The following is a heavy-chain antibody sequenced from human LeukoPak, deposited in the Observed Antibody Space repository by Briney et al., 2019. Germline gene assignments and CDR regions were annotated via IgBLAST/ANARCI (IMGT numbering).Heavy chain of an antibody. CDR3: ARAVQLERPPPLIDYYYMDV. Sequence: SETLSLTCTVSGGSISTYYWSWLRQPPGKGLEWIGYIYYSGNTNYNPSLKRRVTISVDTSKNQFSLKLTSVTAADTAVYYCARAVQLERPPPLIDYYYMDVWGKGTTVTVSS. CDR2: IYYSGNT. V-gene: IGHV4-59*01. D-gene: IGHD1-1*01. CDR1: GGSISTYY. J-gene: IGHJ6*03.